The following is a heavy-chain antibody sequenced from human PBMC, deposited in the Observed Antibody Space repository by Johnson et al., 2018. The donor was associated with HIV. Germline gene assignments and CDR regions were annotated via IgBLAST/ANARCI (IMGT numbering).Heavy chain of an antibody. Sequence: QVQLVESGGGVVQPGGSLRLSCAASGFTFSNYGMHWVRQAPGKGLEWVAFIRYDGSNKYYADSMKGRFTISRDNSKNTLYLQMNSLRAEDTAVYYCAKDLPPMILGGGDAFDIWGQGTMVTVSS. D-gene: IGHD3-22*01. V-gene: IGHV3-30*02. CDR3: AKDLPPMILGGGDAFDI. J-gene: IGHJ3*02. CDR2: IRYDGSNK. CDR1: GFTFSNYG.